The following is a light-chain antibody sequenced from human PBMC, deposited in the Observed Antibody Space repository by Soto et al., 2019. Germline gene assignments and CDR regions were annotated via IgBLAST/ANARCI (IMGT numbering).Light chain of an antibody. J-gene: IGKJ5*01. CDR1: QSIANNY. V-gene: IGKV3-20*01. Sequence: EILLTQSPGTLPLSPGERATLSCRASQSIANNYLAWYQQKPGQAPRLLIFGASNRATGIPERFSGSGSGTDFTLTISRLEPEDFVIYYCQQYGSSPGTFGQGTRLEIK. CDR2: GAS. CDR3: QQYGSSPGT.